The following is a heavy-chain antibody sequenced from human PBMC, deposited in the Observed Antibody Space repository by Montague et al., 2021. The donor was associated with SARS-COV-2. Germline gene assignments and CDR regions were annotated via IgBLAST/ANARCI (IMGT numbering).Heavy chain of an antibody. CDR2: IYYSGST. CDR1: GGSISSYY. J-gene: IGHJ6*03. CDR3: VGTYYDFWSGFIHYYYMDV. D-gene: IGHD3-3*01. Sequence: SETLSLTCTVSGGSISSYYWSWIRQPPGKGLEWIGYIYYSGSTNYNPSLKSRVTISVDTSKNQFSLKLSSVTAADTAVYYCVGTYYDFWSGFIHYYYMDVWGKGTTVTVSS. V-gene: IGHV4-59*01.